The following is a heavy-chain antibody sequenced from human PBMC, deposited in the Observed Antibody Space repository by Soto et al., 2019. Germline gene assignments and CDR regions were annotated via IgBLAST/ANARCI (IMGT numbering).Heavy chain of an antibody. Sequence: EASVKVSCKASGYSFTSYAISWVRQAPGQGLEWMGWISAYSGDTNYAQKLQGRVTMLTDTSTSTAFMEVTSLRSDDTAVYYCARSRGYCSGGSCYFDFWGQGTLVTVSS. CDR2: ISAYSGDT. V-gene: IGHV1-18*01. J-gene: IGHJ4*02. CDR3: ARSRGYCSGGSCYFDF. D-gene: IGHD2-15*01. CDR1: GYSFTSYA.